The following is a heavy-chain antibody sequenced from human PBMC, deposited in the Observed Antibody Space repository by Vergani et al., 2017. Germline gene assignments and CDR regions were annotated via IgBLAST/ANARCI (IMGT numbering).Heavy chain of an antibody. D-gene: IGHD3-10*01. CDR2: IIPILGIA. J-gene: IGHJ6*02. CDR1: GGTFSSYT. V-gene: IGHV1-69*02. CDR3: ASYPKAPYYYGSESYYYYSGMDV. Sequence: QVQLVQSGAEVKKPGSSVKVSCKASGGTFSSYTISWVRQAPGQGLEWMGRIIPILGIANYAQKFQGRVTITADKSTSTAYMELSSLRSEDTAVYYCASYPKAPYYYGSESYYYYSGMDVWGQGTTVTVSS.